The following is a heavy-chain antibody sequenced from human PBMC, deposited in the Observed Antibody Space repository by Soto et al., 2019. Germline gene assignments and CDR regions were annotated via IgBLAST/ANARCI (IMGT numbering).Heavy chain of an antibody. Sequence: PGESLKISCKGSGYSFSSYWIAWVRQMPGKGLEWMGFIYPSDSETRYSPSFQGQVTISADKSISTAYLQWSSLKASDTAMYYCARRVGGYASDYWGQGTLVTVSS. D-gene: IGHD3-22*01. CDR3: ARRVGGYASDY. CDR2: IYPSDSET. CDR1: GYSFSSYW. J-gene: IGHJ4*02. V-gene: IGHV5-51*01.